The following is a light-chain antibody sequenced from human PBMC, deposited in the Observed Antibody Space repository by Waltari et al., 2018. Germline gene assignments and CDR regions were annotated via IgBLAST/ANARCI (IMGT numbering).Light chain of an antibody. CDR1: QSILYNSNDKNY. J-gene: IGKJ1*01. V-gene: IGKV4-1*01. Sequence: IVMTQSQDSLAVSLGERATINCKSSQSILYNSNDKNYLAWYQQKPGQPPKLLIYWASTRESGVPDRFSGNGSGTDFTLTISSLQAEDVAVYYCQQYYSRRTFGQGTKVEI. CDR3: QQYYSRRT. CDR2: WAS.